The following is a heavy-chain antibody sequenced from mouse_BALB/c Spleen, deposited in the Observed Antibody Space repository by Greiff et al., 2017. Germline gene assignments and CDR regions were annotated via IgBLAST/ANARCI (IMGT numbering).Heavy chain of an antibody. CDR1: GFTFSSFG. D-gene: IGHD1-1*01. Sequence: EVKLVESGGGLVQPGGSRKLSCAASGFTFSSFGMHWVRQAPEKGLEWVAYISSGSSTIYYADTVKGRFTISRDNPKNTLFLQMTSLRSEDTAMYYCARSGITTGPYYAMDYWGQGTSVTVSS. CDR2: ISSGSSTI. V-gene: IGHV5-17*02. J-gene: IGHJ4*01. CDR3: ARSGITTGPYYAMDY.